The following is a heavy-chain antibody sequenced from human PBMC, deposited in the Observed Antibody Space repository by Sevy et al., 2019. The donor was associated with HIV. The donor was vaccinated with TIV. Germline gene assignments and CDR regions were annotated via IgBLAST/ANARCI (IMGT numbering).Heavy chain of an antibody. CDR3: ARSPNYYGSGSYIGY. V-gene: IGHV1-69*13. CDR2: IIPIFGTA. D-gene: IGHD3-10*01. J-gene: IGHJ4*02. CDR1: GGTFSSYA. Sequence: ASVKVSCKAFGGTFSSYAISWVRQAPGQGLEWMGGIIPIFGTANYAQKFQGRVTITADESTSTAYMELSSLRSEDTAVYYCARSPNYYGSGSYIGYWGQGTLVTVSS.